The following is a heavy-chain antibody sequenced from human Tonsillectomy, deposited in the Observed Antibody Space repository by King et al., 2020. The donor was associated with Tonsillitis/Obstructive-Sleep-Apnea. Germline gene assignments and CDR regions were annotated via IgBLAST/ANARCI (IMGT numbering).Heavy chain of an antibody. CDR2: IKSKTDGGTT. J-gene: IGHJ4*02. CDR3: TPGPGYNLNDGYPFDY. V-gene: IGHV3-15*01. Sequence: VQLVESGGGLVKPGGSLRLSCAASEFTFSNAWMSWVRQAPGKGLEWVGRIKSKTDGGTTDYAAPVKGRFTILRDDSKSTLYLQMTSLKIEDTAVYYCTPGPGYNLNDGYPFDYWGQGTLVTVSS. D-gene: IGHD1-1*01. CDR1: EFTFSNAW.